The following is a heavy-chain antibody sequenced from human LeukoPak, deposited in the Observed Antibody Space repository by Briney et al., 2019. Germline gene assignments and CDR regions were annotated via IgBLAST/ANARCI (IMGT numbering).Heavy chain of an antibody. Sequence: GGSLRLSCGASGFTLSSATMSWLRQAPGKGLEGVSAINSGGGTTSAESVKGRFTISRDDCKNMLYLQMNSLRAEDTAVYYCAKGSDGAGSYRPFDYWGQGTLVTVSS. D-gene: IGHD3-10*01. V-gene: IGHV3-23*01. CDR1: GFTLSSAT. J-gene: IGHJ4*02. CDR2: INSGGGTT. CDR3: AKGSDGAGSYRPFDY.